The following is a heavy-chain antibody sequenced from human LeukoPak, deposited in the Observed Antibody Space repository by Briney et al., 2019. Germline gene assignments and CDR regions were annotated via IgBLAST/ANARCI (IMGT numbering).Heavy chain of an antibody. CDR2: IYYSGST. CDR3: ARHSRGEGTPSDY. CDR1: GGSISSSSYY. Sequence: KASETLSLTCTVSGGSISSSSYYWGWVRQPPGKGLEWIVSIYYSGSTYYNPSLKSRVTISVDTSKNQFSLKLSSVTAADTAVYYCARHSRGEGTPSDYWGQGALVTVSS. V-gene: IGHV4-39*01. D-gene: IGHD3-10*01. J-gene: IGHJ4*02.